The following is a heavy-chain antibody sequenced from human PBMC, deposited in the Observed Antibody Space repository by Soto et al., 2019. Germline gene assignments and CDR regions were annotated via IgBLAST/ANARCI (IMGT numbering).Heavy chain of an antibody. D-gene: IGHD2-15*01. CDR1: GYTFTSYY. CDR2: INPSGGSA. V-gene: IGHV1-46*01. Sequence: GASVKVSGKASGYTFTSYYMHWVRQAPGQGLEWMGIINPSGGSANYAQKFQGRVTMTRDTSTSTVYMELSSLRSDDTAVYYCARDRTSGGLFDYWGQGTLVTVSS. J-gene: IGHJ4*02. CDR3: ARDRTSGGLFDY.